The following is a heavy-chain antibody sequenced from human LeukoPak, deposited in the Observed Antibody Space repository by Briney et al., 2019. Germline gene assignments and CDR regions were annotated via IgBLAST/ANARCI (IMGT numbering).Heavy chain of an antibody. D-gene: IGHD1/OR15-1a*01. CDR3: AKVRSGNNYYFDY. V-gene: IGHV3-23*01. CDR2: MSASGSHT. Sequence: GGSLRLSCAASGFISSDFAMSWVRQAPGKGLEWVSGMSASGSHTHSADFVKGRFTISRDNFKNTLYLQMNGLRVEDTAVYYCAKVRSGNNYYFDYWGQGTLVTVSS. CDR1: GFISSDFA. J-gene: IGHJ4*02.